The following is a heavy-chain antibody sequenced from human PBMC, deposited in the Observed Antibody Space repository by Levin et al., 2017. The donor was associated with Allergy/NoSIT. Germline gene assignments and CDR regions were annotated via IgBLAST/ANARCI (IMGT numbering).Heavy chain of an antibody. CDR3: ARVGLPTLTIFGVAPRRCYFDY. CDR2: INAGNGNT. J-gene: IGHJ4*02. Sequence: ASVKVSCKASGYTFTSYAMHWVRQAPGQRLEWMGWINAGNGNTKYSQKFQGRVTITRDTSASTAYMELSSLRSEDTAVYYCARVGLPTLTIFGVAPRRCYFDYWGQGTLVTVSS. D-gene: IGHD3-3*01. CDR1: GYTFTSYA. V-gene: IGHV1-3*01.